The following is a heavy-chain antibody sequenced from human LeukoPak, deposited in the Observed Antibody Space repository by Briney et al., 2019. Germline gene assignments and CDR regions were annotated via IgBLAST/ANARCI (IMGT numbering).Heavy chain of an antibody. D-gene: IGHD1-26*01. CDR2: VIPIFGTA. Sequence: GASVKVSCKASGGTFSSYAISWVRQAPGQGLEWMGGVIPIFGTANYAQKFQGRVTITADESTSTAYMELSSLRPEDTAVYYCARDRLYSGGYYRRNDAFDIWGQGTMVTVSS. CDR1: GGTFSSYA. CDR3: ARDRLYSGGYYRRNDAFDI. V-gene: IGHV1-69*13. J-gene: IGHJ3*02.